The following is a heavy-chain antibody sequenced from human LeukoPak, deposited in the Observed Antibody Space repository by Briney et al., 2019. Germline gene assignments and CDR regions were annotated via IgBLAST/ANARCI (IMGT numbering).Heavy chain of an antibody. CDR2: VSRTGSTK. Sequence: GGSLRLSCVASGFTFSSFALDWVRQAPGRGLEWISVVSRTGSTKYYADSVKGRFTVSRDNSKNTVYLQMNSLRVDDSAVYYCAKRKNSPGYSSLDQWGQGTLVTGSS. J-gene: IGHJ4*02. D-gene: IGHD2-15*01. V-gene: IGHV3-23*01. CDR1: GFTFSSFA. CDR3: AKRKNSPGYSSLDQ.